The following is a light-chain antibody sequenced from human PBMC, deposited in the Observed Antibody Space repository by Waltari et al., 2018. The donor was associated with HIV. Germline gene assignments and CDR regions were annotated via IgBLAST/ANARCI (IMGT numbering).Light chain of an antibody. Sequence: SYELTQPPSVSVSPGQTARITCSGDALPKQYAYWYQQKAGQAPVLVIYKDSERPSGIPERFSGSSSGTTVTLTISGVQAEDEADYYCESADSSLWVFGGGTKLT. V-gene: IGLV3-25*03. CDR2: KDS. J-gene: IGLJ3*02. CDR3: ESADSSLWV. CDR1: ALPKQY.